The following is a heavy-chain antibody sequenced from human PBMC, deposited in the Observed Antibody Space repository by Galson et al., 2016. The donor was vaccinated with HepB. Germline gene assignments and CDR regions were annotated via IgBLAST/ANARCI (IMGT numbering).Heavy chain of an antibody. CDR1: GGPIYSYY. Sequence: ETLSLTCTVSGGPIYSYYWTWIRQPPGKELEWMGYIHYSGSATYRPSYSPSLKTRATISVDPSRSQFALRLRSVTAVAPAIYYFARGPDSPWHYFDSWSQGTLVTVSS. CDR3: ARGPDSPWHYFDS. D-gene: IGHD5-18*01. J-gene: IGHJ4*02. CDR2: IHYSGSA. V-gene: IGHV4-59*01.